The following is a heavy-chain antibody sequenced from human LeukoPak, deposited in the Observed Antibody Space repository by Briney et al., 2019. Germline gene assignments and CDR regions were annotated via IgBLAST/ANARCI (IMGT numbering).Heavy chain of an antibody. V-gene: IGHV1-69*01. Sequence: ASVKVSCKASGGTFSSYAISWVRQAPGQGLEWMGGIIPIFGTANYVQKFQGRVTITADESTSTAYMELSSLRSEDTAVYYCARDALLSVYYDFWSGYWFDPWGQGTLVTVSS. CDR3: ARDALLSVYYDFWSGYWFDP. J-gene: IGHJ5*02. CDR2: IIPIFGTA. D-gene: IGHD3-3*01. CDR1: GGTFSSYA.